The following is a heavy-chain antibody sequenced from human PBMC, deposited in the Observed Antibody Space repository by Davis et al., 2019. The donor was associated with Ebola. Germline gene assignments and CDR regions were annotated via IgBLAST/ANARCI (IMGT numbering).Heavy chain of an antibody. J-gene: IGHJ5*02. CDR3: ARAVGAAAALVDL. CDR1: GFTFSSYA. D-gene: IGHD6-25*01. V-gene: IGHV3-23*01. Sequence: PGGSLRLSCAASGFTFSSYAMSWVRQAPRKGPEWVSAISGSGGSTYYADSVKGRFAVSRDTFKNTLYLQMNNLRGEDTARYYCARAVGAAAALVDLWGQGTVVIVSS. CDR2: ISGSGGST.